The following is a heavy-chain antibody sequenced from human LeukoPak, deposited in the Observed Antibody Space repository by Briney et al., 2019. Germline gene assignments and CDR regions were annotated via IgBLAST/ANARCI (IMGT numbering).Heavy chain of an antibody. Sequence: GGSLRLSCAASGFTFINYAMTWVRQAPGKGLEWVSYTSGSGSTIYYADSVKGRFTISRDNAKNSLYLQMNSLRAEDTAVYYCARGGFNYDSYHFDYWGQGTLVTVSS. V-gene: IGHV3-48*03. J-gene: IGHJ4*02. CDR3: ARGGFNYDSYHFDY. CDR1: GFTFINYA. D-gene: IGHD5-18*01. CDR2: TSGSGSTI.